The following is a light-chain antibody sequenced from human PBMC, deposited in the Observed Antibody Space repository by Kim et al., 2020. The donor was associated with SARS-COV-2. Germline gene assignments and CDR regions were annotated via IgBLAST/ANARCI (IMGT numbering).Light chain of an antibody. J-gene: IGLJ1*01. CDR3: QVWDTSSDQYV. Sequence: APGKTARITCGGNDIGSKSVHWYQQKPGQAPVLVTYSDDDRPSGNPERFSGSTSGNTATLTISRVEAGDEADFYCQVWDTSSDQYVFGSGTKVTVL. CDR2: SDD. V-gene: IGLV3-21*04. CDR1: DIGSKS.